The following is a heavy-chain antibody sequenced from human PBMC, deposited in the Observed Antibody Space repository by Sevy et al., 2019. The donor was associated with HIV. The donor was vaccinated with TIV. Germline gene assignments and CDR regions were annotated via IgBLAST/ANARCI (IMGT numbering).Heavy chain of an antibody. CDR1: GYTFTTYG. CDR3: ARSTQVAGRNNWFDP. D-gene: IGHD6-19*01. CDR2: ISTYNTMR. J-gene: IGHJ5*02. Sequence: ASVKVSCKASGYTFTTYGITWVRQAPGQGLEWMGWISTYNTMRNSAQMLQDRVTMTTDTSTSTAYMELRSLTSDDTAMYYCARSTQVAGRNNWFDPWGQGTLVTVSS. V-gene: IGHV1-18*01.